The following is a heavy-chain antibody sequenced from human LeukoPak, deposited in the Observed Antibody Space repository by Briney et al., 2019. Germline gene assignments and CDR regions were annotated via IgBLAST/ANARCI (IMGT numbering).Heavy chain of an antibody. CDR2: IIPIFGTA. Sequence: SVKVSCKASGGTFSSYAISWVRQAPGQGLGWMGRIIPIFGTANYAQKFQGRVTITTDESTSTAYMELSSLRSEDTAVYYCARVRPFAEAFDYWGQGTLVTVSS. J-gene: IGHJ4*02. D-gene: IGHD1-14*01. CDR3: ARVRPFAEAFDY. V-gene: IGHV1-69*05. CDR1: GGTFSSYA.